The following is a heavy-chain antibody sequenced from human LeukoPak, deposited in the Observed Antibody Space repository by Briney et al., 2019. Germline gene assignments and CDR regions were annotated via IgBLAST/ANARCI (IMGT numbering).Heavy chain of an antibody. D-gene: IGHD6-13*01. CDR1: GFTFSDYS. CDR3: AKILPAAGTEG. J-gene: IGHJ4*02. Sequence: GGSLRLSCAASGFTFSDYSLNWVRQAPGKGLEWVSSISDSGGSRYYADSVKGRFTISRDNSKNTLYLQMNSLRAEDTAVYYCAKILPAAGTEGWGQGTLVTVSS. CDR2: ISDSGGSR. V-gene: IGHV3-23*01.